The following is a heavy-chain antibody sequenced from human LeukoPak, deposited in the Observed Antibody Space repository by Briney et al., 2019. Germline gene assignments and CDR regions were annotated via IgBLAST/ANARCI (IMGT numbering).Heavy chain of an antibody. CDR3: ARVDSGHDYGPS. CDR2: INHNGGDT. J-gene: IGHJ3*01. V-gene: IGHV1-2*06. D-gene: IGHD5-12*01. Sequence: ASVKVSCKASGYTFTAYYMHWVRQVPGQGLEWMGRINHNGGDTDYAQKFQGRVIMTRDTSISSAYMEVSRLRSDDTAVYYCARVDSGHDYGPSWGQGTTVTVSS. CDR1: GYTFTAYY.